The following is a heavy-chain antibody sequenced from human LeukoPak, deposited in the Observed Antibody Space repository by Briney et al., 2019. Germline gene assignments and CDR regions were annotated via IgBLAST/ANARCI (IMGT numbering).Heavy chain of an antibody. D-gene: IGHD3-9*01. CDR3: AKDSGRRYFDWLFDY. J-gene: IGHJ4*02. Sequence: GGSLRLSCAASGFTFSSYGMHWVRQAPGKGLEWVAVISYDGSNKYYADSVKGRFTISRDNSKNTLYLQMNSRRAEDTAVFYCAKDSGRRYFDWLFDYWGQGTLVTVSS. CDR1: GFTFSSYG. V-gene: IGHV3-30*18. CDR2: ISYDGSNK.